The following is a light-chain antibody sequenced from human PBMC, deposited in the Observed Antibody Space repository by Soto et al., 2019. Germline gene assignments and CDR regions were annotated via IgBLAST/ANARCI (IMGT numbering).Light chain of an antibody. CDR3: MQGTHWPYT. J-gene: IGKJ2*01. V-gene: IGKV2-30*01. CDR1: QSLIYSEGKTY. Sequence: DAVLTQSPLSLPVTLGQPASISCRSSQSLIYSEGKTYLNWFHERPGQSPRRLIYKVSNRDSGVPDRFSDSGSYTDFTLKISSVEAEDVGVYFCMQGTHWPYTFGQGTKLEIK. CDR2: KVS.